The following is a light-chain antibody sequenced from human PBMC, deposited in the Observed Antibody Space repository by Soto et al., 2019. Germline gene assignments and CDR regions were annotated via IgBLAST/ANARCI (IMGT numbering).Light chain of an antibody. CDR2: DTS. CDR3: LLSYNAARV. J-gene: IGLJ2*01. Sequence: QAVVTQEPSLTVSPGGTVTLTCGSSTGAVSSNHHPYLFQQKAGQAPRRLIYDTSNVPSWTPARYSGSLLGEKAALTLSGAQPGGGAKYYCLLSYNAARVFGGGTKLTVL. V-gene: IGLV7-46*01. CDR1: TGAVSSNHH.